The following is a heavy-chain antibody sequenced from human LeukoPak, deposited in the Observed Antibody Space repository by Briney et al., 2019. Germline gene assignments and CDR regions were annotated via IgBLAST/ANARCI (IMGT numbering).Heavy chain of an antibody. D-gene: IGHD4-11*01. J-gene: IGHJ5*02. CDR1: GCSFTTYW. CDR3: ARKNPTALRNNWFDP. CDR2: INPGGSHI. Sequence: GESLKISCKGSGCSFTTYWIAWVRQLPGKGLEYMGIINPGGSHIMYSPSFQGQVTISVDRSISTAYLQWRSLKASDTAIYYCARKNPTALRNNWFDPWGQGTLVTVSS. V-gene: IGHV5-51*01.